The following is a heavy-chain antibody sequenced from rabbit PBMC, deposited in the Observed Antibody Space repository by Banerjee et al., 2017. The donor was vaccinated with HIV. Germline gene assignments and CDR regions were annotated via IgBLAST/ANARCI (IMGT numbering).Heavy chain of an antibody. Sequence: QSLEESGGDLVKPGASLTLTCTASGFSFSSNYYMCWVRQAPGKGLEWIACIYGGSSDLTYYASWAKGRFTISKTSSTTVTLQMTSLTAADTATYFCARAPLYNYVSDSAAYGLNLWGQGTLVTVS. D-gene: IGHD6-1*01. J-gene: IGHJ4*01. V-gene: IGHV1S40*01. CDR1: GFSFSSNYY. CDR2: IYGGSSDLT. CDR3: ARAPLYNYVSDSAAYGLNL.